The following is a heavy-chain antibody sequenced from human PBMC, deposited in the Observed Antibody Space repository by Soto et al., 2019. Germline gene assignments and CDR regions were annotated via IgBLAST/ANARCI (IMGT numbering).Heavy chain of an antibody. V-gene: IGHV1-3*01. CDR1: GYTFTTYA. Sequence: GASVKVSCKASGYTFTTYALHWVRQAPGQRLEWMGWINAGNGNTKYSQKFQARVTITRDTSASTTYMELSSLTSENTAVYYCARDQGYFDSGGYYFPWGQGTLVTVSS. D-gene: IGHD3-22*01. J-gene: IGHJ5*02. CDR2: INAGNGNT. CDR3: ARDQGYFDSGGYYFP.